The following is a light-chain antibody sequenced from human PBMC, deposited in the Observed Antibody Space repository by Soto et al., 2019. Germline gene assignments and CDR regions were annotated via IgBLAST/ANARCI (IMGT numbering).Light chain of an antibody. V-gene: IGKV1-39*01. CDR1: QSISSY. Sequence: DIQMTPSPSSLSASLGDRVTITCRASQSISSYLNWYQQKPGKAPKLLIYAASSLQSGVPSRFSGGGSGTDFTLTISSLQPEDFATYYCQQVYVYPSTFGGGTKVDI. CDR2: AAS. J-gene: IGKJ4*01. CDR3: QQVYVYPST.